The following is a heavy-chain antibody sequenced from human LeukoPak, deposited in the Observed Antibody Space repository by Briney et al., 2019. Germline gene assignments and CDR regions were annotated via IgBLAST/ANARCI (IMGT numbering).Heavy chain of an antibody. CDR3: ARDSQQQQLVTSYYYYYMDV. J-gene: IGHJ6*03. CDR1: GGTFSSYA. Sequence: ASVKVSCKASGGTFSSYAISWVRQAPGQGLEWMGGIIPIFGTANYAQKFQGRVTITADESTSTVYMELSSLRSEDTAVYYCARDSQQQQLVTSYYYYYMDVWGKGTTVTVSS. CDR2: IIPIFGTA. V-gene: IGHV1-69*13. D-gene: IGHD6-13*01.